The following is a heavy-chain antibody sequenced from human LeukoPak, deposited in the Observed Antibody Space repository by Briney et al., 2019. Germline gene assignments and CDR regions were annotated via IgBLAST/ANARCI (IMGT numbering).Heavy chain of an antibody. J-gene: IGHJ4*02. Sequence: SETLSLTCAVYGGSFSGYYWSWIRQPPGKGLEWIGEINHSGSTNYNPSLKSRVTISVDTSKNQFSLKLSSVTAADTAVYYCARHGSSGYSFDYWGQGTLVTVSS. CDR2: INHSGST. CDR3: ARHGSSGYSFDY. D-gene: IGHD3-22*01. V-gene: IGHV4-34*01. CDR1: GGSFSGYY.